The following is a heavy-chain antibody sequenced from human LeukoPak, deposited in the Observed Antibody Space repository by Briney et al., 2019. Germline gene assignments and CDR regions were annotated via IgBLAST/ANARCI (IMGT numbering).Heavy chain of an antibody. CDR1: GGSISSYY. D-gene: IGHD3-3*01. Sequence: SETLSLTCTVSGGSISSYYWSWIRQPPGKGLEWIGYIYYSGSTNCNPSLESRVTVSVDTSKNQFSLKLSSVTAADTAVYYCAGGPGGGVVIRTVDYWGQGTLVTVSS. J-gene: IGHJ4*02. CDR2: IYYSGST. CDR3: AGGPGGGVVIRTVDY. V-gene: IGHV4-59*01.